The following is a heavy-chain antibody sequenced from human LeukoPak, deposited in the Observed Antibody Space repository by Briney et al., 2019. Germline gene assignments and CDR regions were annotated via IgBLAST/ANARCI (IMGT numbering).Heavy chain of an antibody. D-gene: IGHD3-10*01. Sequence: GGSLRLSCTASGFTFANYAMNWVRQAPGQGLEWVGFIRSKTYGGTAEYAASVKGRFTISRDDSKSIAYLQMNSLKTEDTAVFYCTCLYYGSGRSVDYWGQGTLVSVSS. V-gene: IGHV3-49*04. CDR1: GFTFANYA. J-gene: IGHJ4*02. CDR2: IRSKTYGGTA. CDR3: TCLYYGSGRSVDY.